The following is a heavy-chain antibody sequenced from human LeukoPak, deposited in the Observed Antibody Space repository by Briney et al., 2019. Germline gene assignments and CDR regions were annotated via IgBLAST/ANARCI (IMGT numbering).Heavy chain of an antibody. Sequence: GGSLRLSCAASGFTFSNYAMSWVRQAPGKGLEWVSVISGSSGSTYYADSVMGRFTISRDNSKNTLYLQMNSLRVEDTAVYYCAKGEGYYYDSSGYYSSFDYWGQGTLVTVSS. D-gene: IGHD3-22*01. V-gene: IGHV3-23*01. CDR2: ISGSSGST. J-gene: IGHJ4*02. CDR1: GFTFSNYA. CDR3: AKGEGYYYDSSGYYSSFDY.